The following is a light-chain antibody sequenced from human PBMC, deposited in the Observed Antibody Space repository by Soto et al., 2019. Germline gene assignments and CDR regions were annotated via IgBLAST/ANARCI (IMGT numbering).Light chain of an antibody. Sequence: QSVLTQPPSVSAAPGQKVTISCSGSSSNIGNNYVSWYQQLPGTAPKLLIYDNNERPSGIPDRFSGSKSGTSATLGITGLLTGDEANYFCGTWDGSLSAVVFGGGTKLTVL. CDR1: SSNIGNNY. CDR3: GTWDGSLSAVV. V-gene: IGLV1-51*01. CDR2: DNN. J-gene: IGLJ2*01.